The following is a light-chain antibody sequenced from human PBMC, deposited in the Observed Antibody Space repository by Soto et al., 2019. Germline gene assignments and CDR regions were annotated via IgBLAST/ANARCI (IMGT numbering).Light chain of an antibody. V-gene: IGKV1-5*03. CDR3: QQYTHGPPWT. Sequence: DLQMTQSPSTLSASVGDRVTITCQSSQNINNYLNWYQQKPGKAPKLLIYKASTLKSGVPSRFSGSGSGTEFTLTISSLQSEDFAVYYCQQYTHGPPWTFGPGTKVDI. CDR1: QNINNY. CDR2: KAS. J-gene: IGKJ1*01.